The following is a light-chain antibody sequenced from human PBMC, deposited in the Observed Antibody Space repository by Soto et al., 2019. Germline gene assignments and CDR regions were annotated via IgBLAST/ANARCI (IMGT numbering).Light chain of an antibody. J-gene: IGLJ2*01. CDR3: CSYAGSSTVI. V-gene: IGLV2-23*02. CDR2: DVN. CDR1: RSDVGSYNL. Sequence: QSALTQPASVSGSPGQSITISCTGSRSDVGSYNLVSWYQHHPGKAPKPMIYDVNKRPSGVSNRFSGSKSGNTASLTISGLQPEDEADYYCCSYAGSSTVIFVGGTQLTVL.